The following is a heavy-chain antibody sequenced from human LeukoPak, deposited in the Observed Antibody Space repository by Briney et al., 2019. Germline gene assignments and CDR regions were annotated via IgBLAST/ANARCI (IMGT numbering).Heavy chain of an antibody. CDR3: ARYYYDYVWGSYRYSP. CDR1: GFTFSDHY. J-gene: IGHJ5*02. CDR2: TRNKANSYTT. Sequence: GGSLRLSCAASGFTFSDHYMDWVRQAPGKGLEWVGRTRNKANSYTTEYAASVKGRFTISRDDSKNSLYLRMNSLKTEDTAVYYCARYYYDYVWGSYRYSPWGQGTLVTVSS. V-gene: IGHV3-72*01. D-gene: IGHD3-16*02.